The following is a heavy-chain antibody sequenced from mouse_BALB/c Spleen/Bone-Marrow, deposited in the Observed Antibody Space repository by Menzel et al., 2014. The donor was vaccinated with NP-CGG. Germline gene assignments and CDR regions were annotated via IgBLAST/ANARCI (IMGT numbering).Heavy chain of an antibody. CDR2: IDPANGNT. D-gene: IGHD1-1*01. V-gene: IGHV14-3*02. CDR3: ARYYYGSSLFAY. Sequence: VQLQQSGAELEKPGASVKLSCTASGFNIKDTYMYWVRQRPEQGLEWIGRIDPANGNTKYDPKFQDKATITADTSSNTAYLQLSSLTSEDTAVYYCARYYYGSSLFAYWGQGTLVTVSA. CDR1: GFNIKDTY. J-gene: IGHJ3*01.